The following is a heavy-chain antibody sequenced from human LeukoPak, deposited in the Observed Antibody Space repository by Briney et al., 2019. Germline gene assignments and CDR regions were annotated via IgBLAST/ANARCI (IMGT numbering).Heavy chain of an antibody. D-gene: IGHD7-27*01. CDR1: GFTFSSYG. CDR3: AKDGGLWVSAHWGDS. J-gene: IGHJ4*02. Sequence: GGSLRLSCAASGFTFSSYGIHWVRQAPGKGLEWVSTITTSDGNTYYADSVKGRFTVSRDNSKNTLFLQMNSLRAEDTAVYYCAKDGGLWVSAHWGDSWGRGTLVTVSS. CDR2: ITTSDGNT. V-gene: IGHV3-23*01.